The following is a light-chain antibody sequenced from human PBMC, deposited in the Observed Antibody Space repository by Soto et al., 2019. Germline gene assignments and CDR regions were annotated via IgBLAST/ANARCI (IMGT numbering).Light chain of an antibody. CDR3: SSYAGDNNYV. J-gene: IGLJ1*01. V-gene: IGLV2-8*01. CDR2: EVS. CDR1: SSDVGGYNY. Sequence: QSALTQPPSASGSPGQSVTISCTGTSSDVGGYNYVSWYHQHPGKAPKLVIYEVSKRPSGVPDRFAGSRSGNTASLTVSGLQAEDEADYYCSSYAGDNNYVFGTGTKLTVL.